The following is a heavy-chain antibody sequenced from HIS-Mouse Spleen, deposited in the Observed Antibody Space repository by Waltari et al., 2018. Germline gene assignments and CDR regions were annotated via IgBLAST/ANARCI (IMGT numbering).Heavy chain of an antibody. Sequence: HAPLVQSTAAGTNPGQSVKVSCPHCGYTVTSKYSPWFPQAPGQGREWMGWINPTSGGTNYAQKFQGRVTMTRDTSISTAYMELSRLRSDDTAVYYCARDSPLTGGIDYWGQGTLVTVSS. CDR3: ARDSPLTGGIDY. J-gene: IGHJ4*02. CDR1: GYTVTSKY. CDR2: INPTSGGT. V-gene: IGHV1-2*02. D-gene: IGHD7-27*01.